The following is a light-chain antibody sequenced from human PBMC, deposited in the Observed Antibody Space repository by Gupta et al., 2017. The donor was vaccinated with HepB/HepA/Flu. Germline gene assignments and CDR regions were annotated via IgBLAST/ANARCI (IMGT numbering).Light chain of an antibody. CDR3: SSFAGSYTDIL. Sequence: QSALAQPRSVSGSPGQSVTISCTTTSSDVDGYNYVSWCQQHPGKAPKLIIYDVNKRPSGVPDRFSGSRSGNTASLTISGLQAEDEADYYCSSFAGSYTDILFGGGTKLTVL. CDR2: DVN. V-gene: IGLV2-11*01. J-gene: IGLJ2*01. CDR1: SSDVDGYNY.